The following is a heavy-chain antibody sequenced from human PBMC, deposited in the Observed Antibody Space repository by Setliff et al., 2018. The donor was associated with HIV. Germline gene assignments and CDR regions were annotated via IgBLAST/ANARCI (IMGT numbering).Heavy chain of an antibody. D-gene: IGHD3-10*01. CDR2: IHYSGST. V-gene: IGHV4-59*01. Sequence: PLETLSLTCTVSGGSISSSYWTWTRQPPGKGLEWIGNIHYSGSTNYNPSLKSRVTISVDTSRSQFSLKLSSVTAADTAVYYCARGRDKYGPIDYWGQGTLVTVSS. CDR1: GGSISSSY. J-gene: IGHJ4*02. CDR3: ARGRDKYGPIDY.